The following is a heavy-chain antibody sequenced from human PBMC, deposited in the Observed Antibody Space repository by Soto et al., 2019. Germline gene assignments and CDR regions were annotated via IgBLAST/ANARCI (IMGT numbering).Heavy chain of an antibody. V-gene: IGHV4-4*02. Sequence: AETLSLTCAVSGVSISSSNWWSGVRQPPGKGLEWTGESYHSRSTNYYPSLKSRVTISVDKSKNQFSLKLSSVTAADTAVYYCSRDNRGPKQSLVLRPPYYYYGMDVWGQGTTVTVSS. D-gene: IGHD6-19*01. J-gene: IGHJ6*02. CDR1: GVSISSSNW. CDR3: SRDNRGPKQSLVLRPPYYYYGMDV. CDR2: SYHSRST.